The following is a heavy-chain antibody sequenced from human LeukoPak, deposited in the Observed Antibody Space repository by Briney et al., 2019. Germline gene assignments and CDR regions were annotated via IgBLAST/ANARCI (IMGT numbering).Heavy chain of an antibody. J-gene: IGHJ4*02. D-gene: IGHD3-10*01. CDR1: GFTFSSFA. CDR2: ISGSGGST. V-gene: IGHV3-23*01. CDR3: AKDRPPYYGSGSYYNV. Sequence: GGSLRLSCAASGFTFSSFAMSWVRQAPGKGLEWVSAISGSGGSTYYADSVKGRFTISRDNSKNTLYLQMNSLRAEDTAVYYCAKDRPPYYGSGSYYNVWGQGTLVTVSS.